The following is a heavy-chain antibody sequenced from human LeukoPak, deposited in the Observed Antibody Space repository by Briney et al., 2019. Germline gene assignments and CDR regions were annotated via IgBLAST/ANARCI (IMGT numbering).Heavy chain of an antibody. Sequence: GGSLRLSCAASGFTVTTYGVTWVRQAPGKGLEWVSSIIGGAPNTFYAEPVKGRFTISRDNSKNTLYLQMNSLRAEDTAVYYCAVGVVGAFDIWGQGTMVTVSS. CDR2: IIGGAPNT. CDR3: AVGVVGAFDI. V-gene: IGHV3-23*01. J-gene: IGHJ3*02. CDR1: GFTVTTYG. D-gene: IGHD3-22*01.